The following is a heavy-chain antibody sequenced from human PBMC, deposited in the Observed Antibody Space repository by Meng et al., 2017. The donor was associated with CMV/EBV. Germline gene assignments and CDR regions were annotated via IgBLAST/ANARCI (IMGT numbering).Heavy chain of an antibody. CDR1: GYTFTGYY. CDR3: ARVGDCGGDCYADSYWYFDL. D-gene: IGHD2-21*01. J-gene: IGHJ2*01. Sequence: ASVKVSCKASGYTFTGYYMSWVRQAPGQGLEWMGWINPNSGGTNSAQKFQGRVTMTRDTSISTAYMELSRLRSDDTAVYYCARVGDCGGDCYADSYWYFDLWGRGTLVTVSS. V-gene: IGHV1-2*02. CDR2: INPNSGGT.